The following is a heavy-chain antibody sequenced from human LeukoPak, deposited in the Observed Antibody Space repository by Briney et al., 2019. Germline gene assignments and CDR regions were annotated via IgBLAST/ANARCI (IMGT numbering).Heavy chain of an antibody. D-gene: IGHD2-2*01. CDR3: AKALCSSTSCSTDY. V-gene: IGHV3-21*04. CDR1: GFTFSSYS. CDR2: ISSSSSYI. J-gene: IGHJ4*02. Sequence: GGSLRLSCAASGFTFSSYSMNWVRQAPGKGLEWVSSISSSSSYIYYADSVKGRFTISRDNAKNSLYLQMNSLRAEDTAVYYCAKALCSSTSCSTDYWGQGTLVTVSS.